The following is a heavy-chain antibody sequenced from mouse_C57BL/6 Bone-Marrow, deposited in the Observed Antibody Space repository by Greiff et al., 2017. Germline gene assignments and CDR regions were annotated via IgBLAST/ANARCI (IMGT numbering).Heavy chain of an antibody. CDR1: GFTFSNYW. Sequence: EVQGVESGGGLVQPGGSMKLSCVASGFTFSNYWMNWVRQSPEKGLEWVAQIRLKSDNYATHYAESVKGRFTISRDDSKSSVYLQMNNLRAEDTGIYYCIGYDEAWFAYWGQGTLVTVSA. J-gene: IGHJ3*01. CDR2: IRLKSDNYAT. V-gene: IGHV6-3*01. CDR3: IGYDEAWFAY. D-gene: IGHD2-2*01.